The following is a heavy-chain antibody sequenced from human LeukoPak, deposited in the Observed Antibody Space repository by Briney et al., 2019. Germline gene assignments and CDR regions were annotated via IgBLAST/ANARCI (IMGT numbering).Heavy chain of an antibody. J-gene: IGHJ6*03. Sequence: PGGSLRLSCAASGFTFDDYAMHWVRQAPGKGLEWVSGISWNSGSIGYADSVKGRFTISRDNAKNSLYLQMNSLRAEDTALYYCAKGRKYYYYYMDVWGKGTTVTISS. V-gene: IGHV3-9*01. CDR1: GFTFDDYA. CDR3: AKGRKYYYYYMDV. CDR2: ISWNSGSI.